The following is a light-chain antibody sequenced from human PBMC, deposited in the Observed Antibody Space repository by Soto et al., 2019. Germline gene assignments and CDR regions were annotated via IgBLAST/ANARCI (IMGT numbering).Light chain of an antibody. CDR1: SGHRSYA. V-gene: IGLV4-69*01. CDR2: LNSDGSH. J-gene: IGLJ3*02. Sequence: QAVVTQSPSASASLGASVKLTCTLSSGHRSYAIAWHQQQPEKGPRYLMKLNSDGSHSKGDGIPDRFSGSSSGAERYLTISSLQSEDEADYYCQTWATGIRVFGGGTKVTVL. CDR3: QTWATGIRV.